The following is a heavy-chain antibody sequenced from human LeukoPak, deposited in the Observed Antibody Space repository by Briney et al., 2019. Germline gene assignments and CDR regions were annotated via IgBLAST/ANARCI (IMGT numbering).Heavy chain of an antibody. V-gene: IGHV3-30*04. CDR3: ARGLKIADY. Sequence: GGSLRLSCAASGFTFSSYAMSWVRQAPGKGLEWVAVISYDGSNKYYADSVKGRFTISRDNSKNTLYLQMNSLRAEDTAVYYCARGLKIADYWGQGTLVTVPS. CDR1: GFTFSSYA. CDR2: ISYDGSNK. J-gene: IGHJ4*02. D-gene: IGHD6-13*01.